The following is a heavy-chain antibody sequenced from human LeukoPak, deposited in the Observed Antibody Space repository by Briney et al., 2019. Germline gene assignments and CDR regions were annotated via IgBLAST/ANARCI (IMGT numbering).Heavy chain of an antibody. J-gene: IGHJ1*01. CDR2: ISGSGGST. D-gene: IGHD3-3*02. Sequence: GGSLRLSCAASGFTFSGYVMIWVRQPPGKGLQWVADISGSGGSTYYADSVKGRFTISRDNSKNTLYLQMNSLRAEDTAVYYCAKDHSISVLSPSGHFQHWGQGTLVTVSS. CDR3: AKDHSISVLSPSGHFQH. CDR1: GFTFSGYV. V-gene: IGHV3-23*01.